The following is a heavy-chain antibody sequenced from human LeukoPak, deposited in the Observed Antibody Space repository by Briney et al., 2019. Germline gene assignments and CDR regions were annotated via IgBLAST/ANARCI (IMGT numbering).Heavy chain of an antibody. CDR1: GFTLSSYG. Sequence: GGSLRLSCAASGFTLSSYGMLWVRQAPGKGLEYVSAISSDGGSTYYANSVKGRFTISRDDSKNTLYLQMGSLRAEDMAVYYCARSPGNTVLFDYWGQGTLVTVSS. D-gene: IGHD3-10*01. V-gene: IGHV3-64*01. CDR2: ISSDGGST. CDR3: ARSPGNTVLFDY. J-gene: IGHJ4*02.